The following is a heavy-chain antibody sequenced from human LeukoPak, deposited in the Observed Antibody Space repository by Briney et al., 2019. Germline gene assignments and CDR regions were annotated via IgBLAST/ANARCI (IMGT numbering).Heavy chain of an antibody. J-gene: IGHJ4*02. CDR1: GFTFSSYA. D-gene: IGHD5-24*01. Sequence: GRSLRLPCAASGFTFSSYAMHWVRQAPGKGLEWVAVISYDGSNKYYADSVKDRFTISRDNSKNTLYLQMNTLRADDTAVYYCARERDGRFFDYWGQGTLVTVSS. CDR3: ARERDGRFFDY. CDR2: ISYDGSNK. V-gene: IGHV3-30*07.